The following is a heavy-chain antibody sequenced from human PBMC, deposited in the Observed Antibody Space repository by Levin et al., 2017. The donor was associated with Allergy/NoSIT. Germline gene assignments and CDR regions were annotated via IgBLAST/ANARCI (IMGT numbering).Heavy chain of an antibody. D-gene: IGHD3-10*01. CDR1: GGSFSGYY. CDR2: INHSGST. CDR3: ARVRGVFRNGYFDL. Sequence: SETLSLTCAVYGGSFSGYYWAWIRQPPGKGLEWIAEINHSGSTNYNPSLRSRLTISADTSKNQVSLNLSSVTAADTALYYWARVRGVFRNGYFDLWGRGTLVTVSS. J-gene: IGHJ2*01. V-gene: IGHV4-34*01.